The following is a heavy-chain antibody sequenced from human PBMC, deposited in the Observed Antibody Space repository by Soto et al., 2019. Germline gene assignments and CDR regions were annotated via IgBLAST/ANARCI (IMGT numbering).Heavy chain of an antibody. D-gene: IGHD1-1*01. J-gene: IGHJ4*02. V-gene: IGHV4-39*01. CDR2: IYYSGST. CDR3: ARLRGLKVYSWTCFDY. CDR1: GGSISSSSYY. Sequence: SETLSLTCTVSGGSISSSSYYWGWIRQPPGKGLEWIGSIYYSGSTYYNPSLKSRVTISVDTSKNQFSLKLSSVTAADTAVYYCARLRGLKVYSWTCFDYWGQGTLVTVSS.